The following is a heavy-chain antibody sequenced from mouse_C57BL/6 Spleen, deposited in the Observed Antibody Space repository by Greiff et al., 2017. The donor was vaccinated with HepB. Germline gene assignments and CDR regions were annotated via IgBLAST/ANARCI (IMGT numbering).Heavy chain of an antibody. CDR3: ARSGLLRYFDV. V-gene: IGHV1-52*01. D-gene: IGHD2-3*01. J-gene: IGHJ1*03. Sequence: SCKASGYTFTSYWMHWVKQRPIQGLEWIGNIDPSDSETHYNQKFKDKATLTVDKSSSTAYMQLSSLTSEDSAVYYCARSGLLRYFDVWGTGTTVTVSS. CDR1: GYTFTSYW. CDR2: IDPSDSET.